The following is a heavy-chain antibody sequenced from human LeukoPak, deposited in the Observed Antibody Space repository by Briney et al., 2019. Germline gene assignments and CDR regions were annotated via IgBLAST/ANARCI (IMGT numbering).Heavy chain of an antibody. CDR1: GGSISSGGYY. D-gene: IGHD2-21*02. V-gene: IGHV4-31*03. J-gene: IGHJ6*02. CDR3: ARDLRLAYCGGDCYSNYYYYYGMDV. CDR2: IYYSGST. Sequence: KSSETLSLTCTVSGGSISSGGYYWSWIRQHPGKGLEWIGYIYYSGSTYYNPSLKSRVTISADTSKNQFSLKLSSVTAADTAVYYCARDLRLAYCGGDCYSNYYYYYGMDVWGQGTTVTVSS.